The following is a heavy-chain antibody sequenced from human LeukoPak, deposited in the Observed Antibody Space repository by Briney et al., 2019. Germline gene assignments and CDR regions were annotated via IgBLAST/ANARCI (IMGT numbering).Heavy chain of an antibody. J-gene: IGHJ6*03. Sequence: GGSLRLSCAASGFTFSSYSMNWVRQAPGKGLEWVGRIKSKTDGGTTDYAAPVKGRFTISRDDSKNTLYLQMNSLKTEDTAVYYCTTSSGWELPPSPRRDIYYYYYYMDVWGKGTTVTVSS. V-gene: IGHV3-15*01. CDR3: TTSSGWELPPSPRRDIYYYYYYMDV. D-gene: IGHD1-26*01. CDR2: IKSKTDGGTT. CDR1: GFTFSSYS.